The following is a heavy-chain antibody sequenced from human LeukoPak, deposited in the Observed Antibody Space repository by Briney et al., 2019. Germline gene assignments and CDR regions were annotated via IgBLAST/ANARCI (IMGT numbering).Heavy chain of an antibody. Sequence: GGSLRLSCAASGFTLSTYWMHWVRQPPGKGLVWVSRIRRDGSDPTYADSVKGRFTISRDSAKNTLYLQMNSLRTEDTAVYYCARGGDYNTSPFDSWGQGTLVTVSS. D-gene: IGHD1-14*01. CDR2: IRRDGSDP. J-gene: IGHJ4*02. CDR3: ARGGDYNTSPFDS. CDR1: GFTLSTYW. V-gene: IGHV3-74*03.